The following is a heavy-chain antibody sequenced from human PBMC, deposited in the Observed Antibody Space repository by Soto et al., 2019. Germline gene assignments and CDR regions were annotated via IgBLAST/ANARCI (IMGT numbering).Heavy chain of an antibody. J-gene: IGHJ4*02. Sequence: EVPLLESGGGLVQPGGSLILSCAASGFTFSSYAMSWVRQAPGKGLEWVSAIRGSGGSTYYADSVKGRFTISRDKSKNTLYLQMNSLRAEDTAVYYCAKEGGYCSSTSCYGRLYYWGQGTLVTVSS. CDR3: AKEGGYCSSTSCYGRLYY. CDR2: IRGSGGST. CDR1: GFTFSSYA. D-gene: IGHD2-2*03. V-gene: IGHV3-23*01.